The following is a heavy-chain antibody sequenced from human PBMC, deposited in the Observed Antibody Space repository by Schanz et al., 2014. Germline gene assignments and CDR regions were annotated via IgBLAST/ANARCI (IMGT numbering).Heavy chain of an antibody. CDR1: GFTFSIYA. Sequence: QVQLVESGGGVVQPGRSLRLSCAASGFTFSIYAMHWVRQAPGKGLEYVSAISHDGYSTYYADSVKGRFTISRDNSKNPLYLQMTGLRAEDTSVYYCARDGEAAAGCDYWGQGTLVTVSS. CDR2: ISHDGYST. V-gene: IGHV3-64*04. J-gene: IGHJ4*02. D-gene: IGHD6-13*01. CDR3: ARDGEAAAGCDY.